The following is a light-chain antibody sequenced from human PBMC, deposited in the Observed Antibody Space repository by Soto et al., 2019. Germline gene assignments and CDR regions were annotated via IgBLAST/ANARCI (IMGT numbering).Light chain of an antibody. CDR2: TND. Sequence: QSVLTQPPSASGTPGQTVTISCSGSSSNIGTSSVHWYKHLPGTAPKPLIYTNDQRPSGVPDRFSGSKSGTSASLAISGLQSEDEADYSCAVWEDSLNGHVSGAGTKVPVL. J-gene: IGLJ1*01. CDR3: AVWEDSLNGHV. CDR1: SSNIGTSS. V-gene: IGLV1-44*01.